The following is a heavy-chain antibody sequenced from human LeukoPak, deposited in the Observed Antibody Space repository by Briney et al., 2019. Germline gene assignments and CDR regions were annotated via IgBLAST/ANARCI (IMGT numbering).Heavy chain of an antibody. CDR2: IYTSGST. Sequence: SQTLSLTCTVSGGSISSGSYYRSWIRQPAGKGLEWIGRIYTSGSTNYNPSLKSRVTISVDTSKNQFSLKLSSVTAADTAVYYCARDSGYSYGYYYYYGVDVWGQGTTVTVSS. J-gene: IGHJ6*02. CDR1: GGSISSGSYY. V-gene: IGHV4-61*02. CDR3: ARDSGYSYGYYYYYGVDV. D-gene: IGHD5-18*01.